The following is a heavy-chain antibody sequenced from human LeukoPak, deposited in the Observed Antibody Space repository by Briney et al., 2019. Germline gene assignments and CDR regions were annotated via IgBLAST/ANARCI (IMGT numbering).Heavy chain of an antibody. D-gene: IGHD3-22*01. CDR2: IYTSGST. V-gene: IGHV4-4*09. J-gene: IGHJ5*02. CDR3: ASSGRHYDSSRYYPNWFDP. Sequence: SETLSLTCTVSGGSISSYYWSWIRQPPGKGLEWIGYIYTSGSTNYNPSLKSRVTISVDTSKNQFSLKLSSVTAADTAVYYCASSGRHYDSSRYYPNWFDPWGQGTLVTVSS. CDR1: GGSISSYY.